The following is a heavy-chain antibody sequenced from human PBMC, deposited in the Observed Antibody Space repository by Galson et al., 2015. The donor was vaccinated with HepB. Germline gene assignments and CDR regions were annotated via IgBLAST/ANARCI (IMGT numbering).Heavy chain of an antibody. CDR3: AREGSSGYYFSYFDY. D-gene: IGHD3-22*01. J-gene: IGHJ4*02. CDR1: GSTFTSYA. V-gene: IGHV1-3*01. CDR2: INAGNGNT. Sequence: SVTVSCKASGSTFTSYAMHWVRQAPGQRLEWMGWINAGNGNTKYSQKFQGRVTITRDTSASTAYMELSSLRSEDTAVYYCAREGSSGYYFSYFDYWGQGTLVTVSS.